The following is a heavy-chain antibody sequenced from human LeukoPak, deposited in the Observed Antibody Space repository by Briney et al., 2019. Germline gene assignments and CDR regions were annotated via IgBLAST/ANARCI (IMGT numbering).Heavy chain of an antibody. V-gene: IGHV3-21*01. CDR2: ISSSSSYI. D-gene: IGHD3-9*01. CDR1: GFTFSSYS. J-gene: IGHJ4*02. CDR3: ARDTPEYYDILTGYYRGDY. Sequence: TGGSLRLSCAASGFTFSSYSMTWVRQAPGKGLEWVSSISSSSSYIYYADSVKGRFTISRDNAKNSLYLQMNSLRAEDTAVYYCARDTPEYYDILTGYYRGDYWGQGTLVTVSS.